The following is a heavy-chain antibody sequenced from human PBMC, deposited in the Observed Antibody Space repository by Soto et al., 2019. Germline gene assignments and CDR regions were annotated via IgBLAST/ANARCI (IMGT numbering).Heavy chain of an antibody. D-gene: IGHD1-26*01. V-gene: IGHV1-18*01. Sequence: GVPVEVSCKASGYTVTSYEISCVQQAPGQELEWMGWISAYNGNTNYAQKLQGRVTMTTDTSTSTAYMELRSLRSDDTAVYYCARWDPLLTPQSRPTIKYYYSGMDVWGQGTTVTVS. CDR1: GYTVTSYE. CDR3: ARWDPLLTPQSRPTIKYYYSGMDV. J-gene: IGHJ6*02. CDR2: ISAYNGNT.